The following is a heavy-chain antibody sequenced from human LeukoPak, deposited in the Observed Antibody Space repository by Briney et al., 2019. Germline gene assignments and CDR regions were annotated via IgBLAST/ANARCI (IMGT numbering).Heavy chain of an antibody. CDR1: GFTFSSYS. Sequence: GGSLRLSCAASGFTFSSYSMNWVRQAPGKGLEWVSSISSSSSYIYYADSVKGRFTISRDNSKNTLYLQMDSLRADDTAVFYCAKDMAREGSGYDCDFDYWGQGTLVTVSS. CDR2: ISSSSSYI. D-gene: IGHD5-12*01. CDR3: AKDMAREGSGYDCDFDY. V-gene: IGHV3-21*04. J-gene: IGHJ4*02.